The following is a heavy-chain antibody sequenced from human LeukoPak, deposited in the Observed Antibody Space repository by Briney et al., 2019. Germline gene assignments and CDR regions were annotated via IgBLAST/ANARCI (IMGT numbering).Heavy chain of an antibody. D-gene: IGHD3-10*01. J-gene: IGHJ4*02. CDR2: ISGSGGST. V-gene: IGHV3-23*01. CDR1: GFTFSSYA. CDR3: AKESGSGSYYNVHYYFDY. Sequence: GGSLRLSCAASGFTFSSYAMSWVRQAPGKGLEWVSAISGSGGSTYYADSVKGRFTISRDNAKNSLYLQMNSLRAEDTAVYYCAKESGSGSYYNVHYYFDYWGQGTLVTVSS.